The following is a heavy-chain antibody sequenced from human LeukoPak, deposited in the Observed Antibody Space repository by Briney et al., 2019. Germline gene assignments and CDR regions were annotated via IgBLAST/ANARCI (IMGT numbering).Heavy chain of an antibody. V-gene: IGHV4-61*02. CDR3: ARDLDGSGTSSF. CDR2: IYSSGST. D-gene: IGHD3-10*01. J-gene: IGHJ4*02. CDR1: GGSITSDGNY. Sequence: SQTLSLTCTVSGGSITSDGNYWSWIRRPAGEGLEWIGRIYSSGSTNYNPSLKSRVTISVDTSKNQFSLKLSSVTAANTAVYYCARDLDGSGTSSFWGQGTLVTVSS.